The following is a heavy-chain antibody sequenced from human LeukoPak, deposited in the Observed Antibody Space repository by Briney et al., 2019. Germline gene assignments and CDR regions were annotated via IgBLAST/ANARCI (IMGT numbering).Heavy chain of an antibody. CDR3: ARRRPRIVPAAGEFDY. V-gene: IGHV4-4*07. CDR2: IYTSGST. J-gene: IGHJ4*02. CDR1: GGSISSYY. D-gene: IGHD2-2*01. Sequence: TSETLSLTCTVSGGSISSYYWSWIRQPAGKGLEWIGRIYTSGSTNYNPSLRSRVTMSVDTSKNQFSLKLSSVTAADTAVYYCARRRPRIVPAAGEFDYWGQGTLVTVSS.